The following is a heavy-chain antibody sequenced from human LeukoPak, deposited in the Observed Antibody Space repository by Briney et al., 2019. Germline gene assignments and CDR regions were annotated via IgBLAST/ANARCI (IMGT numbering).Heavy chain of an antibody. J-gene: IGHJ4*02. CDR3: AKSGYNRFDY. V-gene: IGHV3-23*01. Sequence: GGSLRLSCAASGFTFSSSAMSWVRQAPGKGLEWVSSISGSGSGGSTYYADSVKGRFAISRDNSKNTLYLQMNSLIAEDTAVYYCAKSGYNRFDYWGQGTRVTVSS. CDR2: ISGSGSGGST. D-gene: IGHD5-24*01. CDR1: GFTFSSSA.